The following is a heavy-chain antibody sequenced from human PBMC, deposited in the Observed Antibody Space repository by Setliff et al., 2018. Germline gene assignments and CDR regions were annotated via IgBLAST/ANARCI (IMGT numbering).Heavy chain of an antibody. V-gene: IGHV3-7*01. J-gene: IGHJ6*03. CDR3: ARDGRTRYYYYYMDV. CDR2: IKQDGSEK. CDR1: GFTFSSYW. Sequence: PGGSLSLSCAASGFTFSSYWMSWVRQAPGKGLEWVANIKQDGSEKYYVDSVKGRFTISRDNAKNSLYLQMNSLRAEDTAVYYCARDGRTRYYYYYMDVWGKGTTVTVSS.